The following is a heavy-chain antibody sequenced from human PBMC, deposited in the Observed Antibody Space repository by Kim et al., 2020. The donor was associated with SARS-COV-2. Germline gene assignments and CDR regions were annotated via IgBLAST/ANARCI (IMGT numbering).Heavy chain of an antibody. CDR1: GFVFSSYW. CDR3: ARGGWFGSDAFDI. Sequence: GGSLRLSCAASGFVFSSYWMNWVRQAPGKGLEWVANIKQDGSEKYYVDSVKGRFTISRDNAKNSLYLQMNSLRAEHTAVYYCARGGWFGSDAFDIWGQGT. CDR2: IKQDGSEK. V-gene: IGHV3-7*01. J-gene: IGHJ3*02. D-gene: IGHD3-10*01.